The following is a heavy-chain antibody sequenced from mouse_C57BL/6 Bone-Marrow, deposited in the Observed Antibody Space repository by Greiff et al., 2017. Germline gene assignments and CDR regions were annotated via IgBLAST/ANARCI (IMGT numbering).Heavy chain of an antibody. V-gene: IGHV1-85*01. CDR1: GYTFTSYD. CDR3: ARDYGSSYWYFDV. Sequence: QVQLKESGPELVTPGASVKLSCKASGYTFTSYDINWVQQRPGQGLEWIGWIYPRDGSTKYNEKFKGKATLTVDTSSSTAYMELHSLTSEDSAVYFCARDYGSSYWYFDVWGTGTTVTVSS. CDR2: IYPRDGST. D-gene: IGHD1-1*01. J-gene: IGHJ1*03.